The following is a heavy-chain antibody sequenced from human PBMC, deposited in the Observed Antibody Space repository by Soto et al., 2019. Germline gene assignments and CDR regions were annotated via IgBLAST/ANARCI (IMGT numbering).Heavy chain of an antibody. D-gene: IGHD2-8*01. CDR1: GFTFSAHE. Sequence: PGGSLRLSCVASGFTFSAHEMNWVRQAPGEGLEWISYISGSGTAEYYADSVKGRFSISRDNAQNTLYLQMNGLKVEDTGIYYRAREGVYWGQGTLVTVSS. V-gene: IGHV3-48*03. CDR3: AREGVY. CDR2: ISGSGTAE. J-gene: IGHJ4*02.